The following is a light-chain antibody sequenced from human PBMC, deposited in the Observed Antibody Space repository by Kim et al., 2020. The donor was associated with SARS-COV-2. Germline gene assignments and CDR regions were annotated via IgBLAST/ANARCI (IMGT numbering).Light chain of an antibody. CDR1: QSVSSNY. CDR2: GAS. V-gene: IGKV3-20*01. Sequence: SPGDRATLSCRASQSVSSNYLAWYQQKPGQAPRLLIYGASSRATGIPDRFSGSGSGTDFTLTISRLEPEDFAVYYCQHYGSSPGTFGQGTKVDIK. CDR3: QHYGSSPGT. J-gene: IGKJ1*01.